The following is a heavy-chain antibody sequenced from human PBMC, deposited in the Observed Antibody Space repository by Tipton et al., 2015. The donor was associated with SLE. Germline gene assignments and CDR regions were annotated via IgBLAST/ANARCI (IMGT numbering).Heavy chain of an antibody. V-gene: IGHV4-59*12. CDR3: ARGGVGGYDYFDY. CDR2: ISDGGGT. CDR1: GGSISSNY. D-gene: IGHD5-12*01. Sequence: TLSLTCSVSGGSISSNYWIWIRQPPGKGLEWIGYISDGGGTNHNPSLKSRVTISMDTSKNQFSLKLTSVTAADTAVYYCARGGVGGYDYFDYWGQGTLVTVSS. J-gene: IGHJ4*02.